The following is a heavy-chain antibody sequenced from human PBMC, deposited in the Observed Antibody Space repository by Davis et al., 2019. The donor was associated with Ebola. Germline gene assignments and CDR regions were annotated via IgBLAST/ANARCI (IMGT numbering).Heavy chain of an antibody. CDR3: ARAPNWKTDAFDI. Sequence: LRLSCTVSGGSIGRGGYYWSWLRQHPGKGLEWIGYISYTGSIDYNPSLKSRATISVDTSKKQSSLKLTSVTAADTAVYFCARAPNWKTDAFDIWGQGTMVSVSA. D-gene: IGHD1-1*01. V-gene: IGHV4-31*03. CDR2: ISYTGSI. J-gene: IGHJ3*02. CDR1: GGSIGRGGYY.